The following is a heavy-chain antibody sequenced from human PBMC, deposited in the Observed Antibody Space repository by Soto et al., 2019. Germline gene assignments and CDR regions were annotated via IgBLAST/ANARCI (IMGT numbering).Heavy chain of an antibody. V-gene: IGHV3-48*03. J-gene: IGHJ6*04. D-gene: IGHD6-6*01. CDR3: ARDGLSSSFPYYYGMEV. Sequence: SLKISCAASGFTFSSYEMNWVRQAPWKGLEWVSYISSSGSTIYYADSVKGRFTISRDNAKNPLYLQMNSLRAEDTAVYYCARDGLSSSFPYYYGMEVWGKGNTVIVSA. CDR1: GFTFSSYE. CDR2: ISSSGSTI.